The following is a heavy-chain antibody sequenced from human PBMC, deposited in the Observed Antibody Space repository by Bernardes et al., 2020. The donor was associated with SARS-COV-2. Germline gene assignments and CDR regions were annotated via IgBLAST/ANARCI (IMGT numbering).Heavy chain of an antibody. V-gene: IGHV1-18*01. J-gene: IGHJ6*02. D-gene: IGHD1-26*01. CDR3: ASPSGSYYSNGMDV. CDR2: ISAYNGNT. CDR1: GYTFTSYG. Sequence: ASVKVSCKASGYTFTSYGISWVRQAPGQGLEWMGWISAYNGNTNYAQKLQGRVTMTTDTSTSTAYMELRSLRSDDTAVYYCASPSGSYYSNGMDVWGQGTTLTVSS.